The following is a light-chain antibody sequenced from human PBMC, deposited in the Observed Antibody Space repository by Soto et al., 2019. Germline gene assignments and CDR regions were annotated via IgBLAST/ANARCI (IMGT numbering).Light chain of an antibody. Sequence: ESVLTQSPGTLSLSPGERATLSCRASQSVSSNHLAWYQQKRGQPPRLLIYGASTRATGIPARFSGSGSGTEFTLTISSLQSEDFAVYYCQQYNNWPPWTFGQGTKVDIK. CDR2: GAS. V-gene: IGKV3-15*01. J-gene: IGKJ1*01. CDR3: QQYNNWPPWT. CDR1: QSVSSN.